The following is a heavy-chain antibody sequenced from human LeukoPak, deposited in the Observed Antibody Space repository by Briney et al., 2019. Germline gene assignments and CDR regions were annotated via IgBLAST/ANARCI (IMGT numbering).Heavy chain of an antibody. CDR3: AKWGDFDVLTGYYVPDF. D-gene: IGHD3-9*01. V-gene: IGHV3-23*01. CDR1: GFTFSNYA. CDR2: ITGSGDNT. J-gene: IGHJ4*02. Sequence: PGGSLRLSCAASGFTFSNYAMSWVRQAPGKGLEWVSAITGSGDNTYYADSVKGRFTISRDNSKNTLYLQMNSLRDEDTAVYYCAKWGDFDVLTGYYVPDFWGQGTLVTVSS.